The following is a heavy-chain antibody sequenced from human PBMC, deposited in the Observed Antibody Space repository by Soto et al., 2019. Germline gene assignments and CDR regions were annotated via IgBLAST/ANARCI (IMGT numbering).Heavy chain of an antibody. CDR1: GFTFISYA. Sequence: GGSLRLSCAASGFTFISYAMHWVRQAPGKGLEWVAVISYDGSNKYYADSVKGQFTISRDNSKNTVYLQMNSLRAEDTAVYYCAKSFAAAYQGMDVWGLGTTVTVSS. D-gene: IGHD2-15*01. J-gene: IGHJ6*02. V-gene: IGHV3-30*18. CDR3: AKSFAAAYQGMDV. CDR2: ISYDGSNK.